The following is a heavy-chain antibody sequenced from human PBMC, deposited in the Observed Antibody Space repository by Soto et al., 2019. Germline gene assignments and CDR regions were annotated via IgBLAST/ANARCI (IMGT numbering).Heavy chain of an antibody. CDR3: ARVDRDYGGGGVPKF. CDR2: IDSSSTYM. Sequence: EVQLVESGGGLVRPGGSLRLSCAASGFTFSLYSMNWVRQAPGKGLEWVSSIDSSSTYMYYADSVKGRFTISRDNAKNSVYLQMKSLGVEDTAVYYFARVDRDYGGGGVPKFWGQGTLVTVSS. D-gene: IGHD4-17*01. CDR1: GFTFSLYS. V-gene: IGHV3-21*01. J-gene: IGHJ4*02.